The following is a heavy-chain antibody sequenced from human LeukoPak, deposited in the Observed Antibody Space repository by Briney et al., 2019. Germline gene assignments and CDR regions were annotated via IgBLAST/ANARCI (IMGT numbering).Heavy chain of an antibody. CDR1: GYTFTSYV. D-gene: IGHD3-9*01. CDR3: ARGASAGYVSFYYYGMNV. CDR2: INTNTGNP. J-gene: IGHJ6*02. V-gene: IGHV7-4-1*02. Sequence: GASVKVSCKASGYTFTSYVMNWVRQAPGQGLEWMGWINTNTGNPTYAQGFTGRFVFSLDTSVSTAYLQINSLKAEDTAVYYCARGASAGYVSFYYYGMNVWGQGTTVTVSS.